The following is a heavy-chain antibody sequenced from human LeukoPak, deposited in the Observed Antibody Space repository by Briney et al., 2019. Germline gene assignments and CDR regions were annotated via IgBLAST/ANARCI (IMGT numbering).Heavy chain of an antibody. D-gene: IGHD6-13*01. CDR2: SDPSGSST. CDR1: GYSYY. CDR3: ARDSNPLDY. Sequence: ASVKVSCKASGYSYYTHWLRQAPGQGLEWMGISDPSGSSTRYAQKFQGRVTMTRDTSTSTDYMELGSLKSEDTAIYYCARDSNPLDYWGQGTLVAVSS. J-gene: IGHJ4*02. V-gene: IGHV1-46*01.